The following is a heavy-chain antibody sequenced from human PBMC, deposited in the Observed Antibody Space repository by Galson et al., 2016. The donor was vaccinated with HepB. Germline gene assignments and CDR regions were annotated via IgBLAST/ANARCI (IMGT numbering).Heavy chain of an antibody. Sequence: TPSLTCAVSGGSISSGDYSWSWIRQPPGKGLGWIGHIYLTETTYYNPSLKSRVAISIDRSRNQFSLRLSSVTAADAAIYYCARANWGSIDLWGQGTQVTVSS. CDR3: ARANWGSIDL. CDR1: GGSISSGDYS. V-gene: IGHV4-30-2*01. CDR2: IYLTETT. J-gene: IGHJ5*02. D-gene: IGHD7-27*01.